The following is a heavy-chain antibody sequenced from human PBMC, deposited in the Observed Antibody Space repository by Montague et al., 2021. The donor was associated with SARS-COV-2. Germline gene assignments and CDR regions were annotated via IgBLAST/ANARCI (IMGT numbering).Heavy chain of an antibody. D-gene: IGHD6-19*01. CDR2: IDHSRNT. J-gene: IGHJ4*02. Sequence: SETLSLTCAVYGGSFSGYYWSWIRQVPGKGLEWIGEIDHSRNTDHNPSLKSRVTISVDTSKNQFSLNLISVTAADTAVYYCARETYTSGWFQQFDYWGQGTLVTVSS. V-gene: IGHV4-34*01. CDR3: ARETYTSGWFQQFDY. CDR1: GGSFSGYY.